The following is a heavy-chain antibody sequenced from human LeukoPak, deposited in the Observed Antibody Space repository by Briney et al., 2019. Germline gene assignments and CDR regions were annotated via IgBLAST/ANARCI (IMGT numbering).Heavy chain of an antibody. CDR3: ARVSATREIDY. CDR1: GYTFTGYY. Sequence: ASVKVSCKASGYTFTGYYMHWVRQAPGQGLEWMGIINPSGGSTSYAQKFQGRVTMTRDTSTSTVYMELSSLRSEDTAVYYCARVSATREIDYWGQGTLVTVSS. CDR2: INPSGGST. V-gene: IGHV1-46*01. J-gene: IGHJ4*02.